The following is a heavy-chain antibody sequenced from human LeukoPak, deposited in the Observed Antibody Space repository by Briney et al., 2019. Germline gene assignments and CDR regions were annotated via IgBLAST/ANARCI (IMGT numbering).Heavy chain of an antibody. D-gene: IGHD6-19*01. Sequence: GASVKVSSKASGYTFTGCYMHWVRQAPGQGLEWMGRINPNSGGTNYAQKFQGRVTMTRDTSISTAYMELSRLRSDDTAVYYCADIAVAGDFDYWGQGTLVTVSS. CDR1: GYTFTGCY. J-gene: IGHJ4*02. CDR3: ADIAVAGDFDY. V-gene: IGHV1-2*06. CDR2: INPNSGGT.